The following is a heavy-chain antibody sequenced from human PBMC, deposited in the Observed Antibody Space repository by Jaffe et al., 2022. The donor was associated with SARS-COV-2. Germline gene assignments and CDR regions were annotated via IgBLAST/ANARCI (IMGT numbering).Heavy chain of an antibody. CDR3: ARRPNIVVVPAAIQGTFLMDV. D-gene: IGHD2-2*01. J-gene: IGHJ6*02. CDR1: GGSFSDCY. V-gene: IGHV4-34*01. Sequence: QVQLQQWGAGLLKPSETLSLTCAVYGGSFSDCYWSWIRQPPGKGLEWIGEINHSGSTNYNPSLKSRVTISVDTSKNQFSLKLSSVTAADTAVYYCARRPNIVVVPAAIQGTFLMDVWGQGTTVTVSS. CDR2: INHSGST.